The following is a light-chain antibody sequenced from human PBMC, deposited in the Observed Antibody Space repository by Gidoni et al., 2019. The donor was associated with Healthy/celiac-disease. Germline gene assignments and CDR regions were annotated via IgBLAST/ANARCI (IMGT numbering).Light chain of an antibody. J-gene: IGKJ1*01. CDR3: QQYNSYPWT. CDR2: KAS. Sequence: IQITQSPYTLSASVGDRVTITCRASQSISSWLAWYQQKPGKAPKLLIYKASSLESGVPSRFSGSGSGTEFTLTISSLQPDDFATYYCQQYNSYPWTFGQGTKVEIK. CDR1: QSISSW. V-gene: IGKV1-5*03.